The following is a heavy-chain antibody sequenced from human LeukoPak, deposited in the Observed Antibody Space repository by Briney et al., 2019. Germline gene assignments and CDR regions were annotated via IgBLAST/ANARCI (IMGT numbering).Heavy chain of an antibody. J-gene: IGHJ4*02. D-gene: IGHD3-16*01. CDR1: GFTFSSYS. V-gene: IGHV3-21*01. CDR3: ARDLGHYFDY. Sequence: GGSLRLSCAASGFTFSSYSMNWVRQAPGKGLEWVSSISMSSTYIYYADSVKGRFTISRDNAKNSLYLQMNSLRAEDTAVYYCARDLGHYFDYWGQGTLVTVSS. CDR2: ISMSSTYI.